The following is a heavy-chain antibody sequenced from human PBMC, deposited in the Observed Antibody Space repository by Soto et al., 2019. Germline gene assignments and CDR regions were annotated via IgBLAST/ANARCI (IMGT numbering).Heavy chain of an antibody. D-gene: IGHD3-22*01. Sequence: TLSLTCTVSGGPISSGGYYWSWIRQHPGKGLEWIGYIYYSGSTYYNPSLKSRVTISVDTSKNQFSLKLSSVTAADTAVYYCARTYYYDSSGYYFDYWGQGTLVTVSS. CDR3: ARTYYYDSSGYYFDY. V-gene: IGHV4-31*03. CDR2: IYYSGST. CDR1: GGPISSGGYY. J-gene: IGHJ4*02.